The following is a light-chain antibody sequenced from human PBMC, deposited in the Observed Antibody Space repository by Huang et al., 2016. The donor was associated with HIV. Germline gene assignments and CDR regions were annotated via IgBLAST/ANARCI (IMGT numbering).Light chain of an antibody. CDR3: QQYYNNPPWT. CDR2: ATS. V-gene: IGKV1-NL1*01. J-gene: IGKJ1*01. CDR1: QGISNS. Sequence: DIQMTQSPSSLSASVGDRVTITCRASQGISNSVAWYQQRPGKAPKLLLYATSRLETGALSRFSGSRSGTEYTLTISSLQPEDLATYYCQQYYNNPPWTFGQGTKVEIK.